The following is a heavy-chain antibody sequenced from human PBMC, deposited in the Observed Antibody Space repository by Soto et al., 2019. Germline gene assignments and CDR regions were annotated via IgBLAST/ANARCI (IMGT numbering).Heavy chain of an antibody. V-gene: IGHV5-51*01. CDR2: IDPDHSHT. CDR1: GYNFPTQW. D-gene: IGHD2-15*01. Sequence: GESLKISCKGSGYNFPTQWIGWVRQMPGKGLEWMGIIDPDHSHTRIRPSFRGRVTISADTSTSTAYLQWTSLKASDTGIYYCARVWSLGYCDALSCHAAFFDLWGPGTLVTVSS. J-gene: IGHJ4*02. CDR3: ARVWSLGYCDALSCHAAFFDL.